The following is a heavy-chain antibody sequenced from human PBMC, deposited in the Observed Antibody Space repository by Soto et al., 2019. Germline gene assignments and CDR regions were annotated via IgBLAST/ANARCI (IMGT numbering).Heavy chain of an antibody. Sequence: GGSLRLSCAASGFTFSSYAMHWVRQAPGKGLEWVAVISYDGSNKYYADSVKGRFTISRDNSKNTLYLQMNSLRAEDTAVYYGASSLGAARISVDYWGQGTLVTVSS. V-gene: IGHV3-30-3*01. CDR2: ISYDGSNK. D-gene: IGHD1-26*01. CDR1: GFTFSSYA. J-gene: IGHJ4*02. CDR3: ASSLGAARISVDY.